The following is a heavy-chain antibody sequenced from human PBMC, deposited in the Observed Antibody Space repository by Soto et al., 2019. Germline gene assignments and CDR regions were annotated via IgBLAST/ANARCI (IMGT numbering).Heavy chain of an antibody. CDR2: IHHSXTT. D-gene: IGHD5-12*01. Sequence: QVQLQESGPGLVKPSQTLSLTCTVSGDSVSSSSYYWSWIRQHPGKGLEWIGYIHHSXTTYYNPXXXXXXXXXXXXXXXXXXLRLSSVTAADTAVYYCASGLGYKAWGQGTLVTVSS. CDR3: ASGLGYKA. J-gene: IGHJ5*02. CDR1: GDSVSSSSYY. V-gene: IGHV4-31*01.